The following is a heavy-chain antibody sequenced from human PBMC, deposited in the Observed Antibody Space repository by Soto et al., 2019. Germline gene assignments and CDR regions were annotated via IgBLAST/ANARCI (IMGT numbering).Heavy chain of an antibody. V-gene: IGHV4-59*01. CDR2: IYHSGST. CDR1: GGSMNSYY. Sequence: QVQLQESGPAVVKPSETLSLTCIVSGGSMNSYYWTWVRQPPGKGLEWIGHIYHSGSTTYNPSLKSRVSISADMSENQFSLRLTSVTAADTAVYFCARGYRGAVAVAGLDYWGQGTLVSVSS. J-gene: IGHJ4*02. D-gene: IGHD6-19*01. CDR3: ARGYRGAVAVAGLDY.